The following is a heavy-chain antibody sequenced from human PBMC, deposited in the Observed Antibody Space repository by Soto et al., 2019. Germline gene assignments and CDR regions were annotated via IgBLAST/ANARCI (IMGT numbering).Heavy chain of an antibody. CDR1: GFTFSSHW. V-gene: IGHV3-7*03. CDR2: IKQDGRDK. Sequence: PGGSLRLSCAASGFTFSSHWMSWVRQAAGKGLEWVANIKQDGRDKNYVDSVKGRFTISRDNAKNSLYLQMNTLRAEDTAVYYCARGYSGYDWWTLPFDYWGQGTLVTVSS. D-gene: IGHD5-12*01. J-gene: IGHJ4*02. CDR3: ARGYSGYDWWTLPFDY.